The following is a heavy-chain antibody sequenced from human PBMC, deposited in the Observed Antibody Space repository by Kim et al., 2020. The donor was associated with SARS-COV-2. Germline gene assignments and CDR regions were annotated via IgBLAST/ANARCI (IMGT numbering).Heavy chain of an antibody. CDR3: ARDLTGTYSSDY. D-gene: IGHD1-26*01. Sequence: GGSLRLSCAASGFTFNSHAMHWVRQAPGKGLEWVSVISNDGINKYYADSVKGRFTISRGNSKNTLYLQMNSLRAEDTAVYYCARDLTGTYSSDYWGQGTLVTVSS. J-gene: IGHJ4*02. CDR2: ISNDGINK. V-gene: IGHV3-30*04. CDR1: GFTFNSHA.